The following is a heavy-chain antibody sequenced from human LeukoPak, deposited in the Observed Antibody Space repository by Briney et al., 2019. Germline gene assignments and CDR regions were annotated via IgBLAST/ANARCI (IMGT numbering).Heavy chain of an antibody. CDR2: INHNGST. CDR1: GGSFSGYY. CDR3: ARGLGGYSSSSIYYYYYMDV. V-gene: IGHV4-34*01. Sequence: SETLSLTCAVYGGSFSGYYWSWIRQPPGKGLEWIGEINHNGSTNYNPSLKSRVTISVDTSKNQFSLKLSSVTAADTAVYYCARGLGGYSSSSIYYYYYMDVWGKGTTVTVSS. J-gene: IGHJ6*03. D-gene: IGHD6-6*01.